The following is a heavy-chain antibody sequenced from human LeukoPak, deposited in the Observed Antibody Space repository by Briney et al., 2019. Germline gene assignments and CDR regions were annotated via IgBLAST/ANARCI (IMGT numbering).Heavy chain of an antibody. CDR1: GFTFSNYA. CDR3: AKDRGGNYLFYLDY. D-gene: IGHD1-26*01. CDR2: ISGSGGST. J-gene: IGHJ4*02. V-gene: IGHV3-23*01. Sequence: GGSLRLSCAASGFTFSNYAMTWVRLAPGKGLEWVSGISGSGGSTYYADSVKGRFTISRDNSKNTLYLQMNSLRAEDTAVYYCAKDRGGNYLFYLDYWGQGTLVTVSS.